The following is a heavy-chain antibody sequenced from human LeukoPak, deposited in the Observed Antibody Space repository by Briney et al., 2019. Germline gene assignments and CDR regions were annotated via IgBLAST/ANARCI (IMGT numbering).Heavy chain of an antibody. Sequence: GGSLRLSCAASGFTFSSYGMHWVRQAPGKGLEWVAFIRYDGSNKYYADSVKGRFTISRDNSKNTLYLQMNSLRAEDTAVYYCAKVPGYCSSTSCHHNWFDPWGQGTLVTVSS. J-gene: IGHJ5*02. D-gene: IGHD2-2*03. CDR1: GFTFSSYG. CDR3: AKVPGYCSSTSCHHNWFDP. V-gene: IGHV3-30*02. CDR2: IRYDGSNK.